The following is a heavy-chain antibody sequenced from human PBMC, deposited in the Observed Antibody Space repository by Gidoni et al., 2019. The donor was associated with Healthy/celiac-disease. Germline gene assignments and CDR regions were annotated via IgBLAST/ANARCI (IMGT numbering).Heavy chain of an antibody. CDR1: GGSISSGDYY. V-gene: IGHV4-30-4*01. Sequence: QVQLQESGPGLVKPSQTLSLTCTVSGGSISSGDYYWRWIRQPPGKGLEWIGYIYYSGSTYYNPSRKSRVTISVDTSKNQFSLKLSSVTAADTAVYYCARGTVRFDAFDIWGQGTMVTVSS. D-gene: IGHD3-10*01. CDR2: IYYSGST. J-gene: IGHJ3*02. CDR3: ARGTVRFDAFDI.